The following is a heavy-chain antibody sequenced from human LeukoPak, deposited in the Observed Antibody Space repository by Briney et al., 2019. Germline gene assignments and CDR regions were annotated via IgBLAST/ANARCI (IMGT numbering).Heavy chain of an antibody. Sequence: ASVKVSCKASGYTFTSYDINWVRQATGQGLEWMGWMNPNSGNTGYAQKFQGRVTMTRNTSISTAYMELSSLRSEDTAVYYRARGPKYSSTRGGNWFDPWGQGTLVTVSS. V-gene: IGHV1-8*01. D-gene: IGHD6-13*01. J-gene: IGHJ5*02. CDR1: GYTFTSYD. CDR2: MNPNSGNT. CDR3: ARGPKYSSTRGGNWFDP.